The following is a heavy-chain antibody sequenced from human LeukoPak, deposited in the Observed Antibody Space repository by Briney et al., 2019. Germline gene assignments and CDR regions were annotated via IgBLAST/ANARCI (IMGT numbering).Heavy chain of an antibody. D-gene: IGHD2-21*01. CDR3: ARELQPFDAFDI. CDR2: INHSGSI. V-gene: IGHV4-34*01. Sequence: PSETLSLTCAVYGGSFSGYYWSWIRQPPGKGLEWIGEINHSGSINYNPSLKSRVTISVDTSKNQFSLKLSSVTAADTAVYYCARELQPFDAFDIWGQGTMVTVSS. CDR1: GGSFSGYY. J-gene: IGHJ3*02.